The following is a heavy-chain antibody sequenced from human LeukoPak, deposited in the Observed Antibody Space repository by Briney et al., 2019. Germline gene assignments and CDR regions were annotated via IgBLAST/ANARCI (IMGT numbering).Heavy chain of an antibody. CDR1: GGSFSGYY. Sequence: SETLSLTCTVYGGSFSGYYWSWIRQPPGKGLEWIGEINHSGSTNYNPSLKSRVTISVDTSKNQFSLKLSSVTAADTAVYYCARSITIFGVVLVVGAFDIWGQGTMVTVSS. V-gene: IGHV4-34*01. CDR2: INHSGST. J-gene: IGHJ3*02. CDR3: ARSITIFGVVLVVGAFDI. D-gene: IGHD3-3*01.